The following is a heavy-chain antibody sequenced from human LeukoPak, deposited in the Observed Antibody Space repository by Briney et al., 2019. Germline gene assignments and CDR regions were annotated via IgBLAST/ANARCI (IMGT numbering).Heavy chain of an antibody. CDR3: AREEGYFDY. J-gene: IGHJ4*02. V-gene: IGHV3-7*01. Sequence: GSLRLSCAASGFTFSTYWMAWVRQAPGKGLEWVANIKQDGSDKYYVGSVKGRFTISRDTAKNSLYLQMNSLRAEDTAAYYCAREEGYFDYWGQGTLVTVSS. CDR1: GFTFSTYW. CDR2: IKQDGSDK.